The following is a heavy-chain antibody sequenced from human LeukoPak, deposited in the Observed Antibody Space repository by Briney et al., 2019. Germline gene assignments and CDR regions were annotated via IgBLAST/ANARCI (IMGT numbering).Heavy chain of an antibody. Sequence: GGSLRLSCAASGFTFSSYWMSWVRQAPGKGLEWVANIKQDGSEKYYVDSVKGRFTISRDNAKNSLYLQMNSLRAEDTAVYYCARGSANLVPAATFDYWGQGTLVTVSS. CDR1: GFTFSSYW. D-gene: IGHD2-2*01. CDR3: ARGSANLVPAATFDY. V-gene: IGHV3-7*01. J-gene: IGHJ4*02. CDR2: IKQDGSEK.